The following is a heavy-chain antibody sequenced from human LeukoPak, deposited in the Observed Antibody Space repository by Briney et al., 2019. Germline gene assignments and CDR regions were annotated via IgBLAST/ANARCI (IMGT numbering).Heavy chain of an antibody. CDR2: ISYDGSNK. D-gene: IGHD5-18*01. Sequence: GGSLRLSCAASGFTFSSYSMHWVRQAPGKGLEWVAVISYDGSNKYYADSVKGRFTISRDNSKNTLYLQMNSLRAEDTAVYYCARDLGMVTPNYGMDVWGQGTTVTVSS. CDR3: ARDLGMVTPNYGMDV. J-gene: IGHJ6*02. CDR1: GFTFSSYS. V-gene: IGHV3-30*03.